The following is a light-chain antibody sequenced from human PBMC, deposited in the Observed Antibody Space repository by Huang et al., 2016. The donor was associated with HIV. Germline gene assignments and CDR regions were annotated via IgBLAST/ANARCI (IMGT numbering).Light chain of an antibody. V-gene: IGKV1-39*01. CDR2: TAS. CDR1: QNIDIY. CDR3: LQSYSMFRT. J-gene: IGKJ2*01. Sequence: EIQMTQSPSSLSASVGDTVTITCRASQNIDIYLNWYQQRPGKAPKRLIYTASSLQTVVPSRFSGSGSGTDFTLTIDSLQPEDFATYYCLQSYSMFRTFGQGTKLDFK.